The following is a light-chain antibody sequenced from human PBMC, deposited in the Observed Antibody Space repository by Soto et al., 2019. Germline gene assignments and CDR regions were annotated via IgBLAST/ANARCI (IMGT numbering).Light chain of an antibody. Sequence: DIQMTQSPSSLSASVGDRLTITCRASQNIDTYLNWYQQKPGKAPKLLIFAASNLQSGVPSRFSGSGSGTDLTVTISSLQPDDFATYYCQQTYSVPGSFGGGTKVEIK. CDR2: AAS. J-gene: IGKJ4*01. V-gene: IGKV1-39*01. CDR3: QQTYSVPGS. CDR1: QNIDTY.